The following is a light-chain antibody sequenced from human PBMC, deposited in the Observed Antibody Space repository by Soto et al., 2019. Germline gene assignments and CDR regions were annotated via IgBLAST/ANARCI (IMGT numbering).Light chain of an antibody. J-gene: IGKJ2*01. CDR1: QSISSRY. Sequence: EIVLTQSPGTLSLSPGERATLSCRASQSISSRYLVWYQQKPGQAPRPLIYGASSRVTGIPDRFSGSGSGTDFTLTISRLEPEDFAVYYCQQYGSSPPYTFGQRTKLEIK. CDR2: GAS. CDR3: QQYGSSPPYT. V-gene: IGKV3-20*01.